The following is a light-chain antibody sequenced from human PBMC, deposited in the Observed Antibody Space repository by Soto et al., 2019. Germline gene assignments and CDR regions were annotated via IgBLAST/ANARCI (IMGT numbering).Light chain of an antibody. J-gene: IGLJ2*01. CDR1: SSDVGGYNY. CDR3: SSYTSSSTYVV. CDR2: NVS. Sequence: QSALTQPASVSGSPGQSITISCTGTSSDVGGYNYVSWYQQHPGKAPKLMIYNVSNRPSGVSNRCSGSKSGNTASLTSSGLQDEDEADYYCSSYTSSSTYVVFGGGTKLTVL. V-gene: IGLV2-14*01.